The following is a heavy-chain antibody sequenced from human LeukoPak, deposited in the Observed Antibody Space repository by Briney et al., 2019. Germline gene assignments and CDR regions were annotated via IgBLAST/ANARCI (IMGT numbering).Heavy chain of an antibody. V-gene: IGHV1-18*01. CDR3: VRPLPTGVVDY. CDR1: GYTFTSYG. D-gene: IGHD4-23*01. CDR2: IGAYNGNT. Sequence: ASVKVSCKASGYTFTSYGISWVRQAPGQGLEWMGWIGAYNGNTHYAQKLQGRVTMTTDTSTSTAYMELRSLRSDDTAVYFCVRPLPTGVVDYWGQGTLVTVSS. J-gene: IGHJ4*02.